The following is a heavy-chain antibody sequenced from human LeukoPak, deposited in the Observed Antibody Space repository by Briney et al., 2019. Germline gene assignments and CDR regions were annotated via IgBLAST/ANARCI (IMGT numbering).Heavy chain of an antibody. J-gene: IGHJ4*02. D-gene: IGHD1-26*01. Sequence: SETLPLTCAVYGGSFSGYYWSWIRQPPGKGLEWIGEINHSGSTNYNPSLKSRVTISVDTSKNQFSLKLSSVTAADTAVYYCARVSFSARAFDYWGQGTLVTVSS. CDR3: ARVSFSARAFDY. V-gene: IGHV4-34*01. CDR1: GGSFSGYY. CDR2: INHSGST.